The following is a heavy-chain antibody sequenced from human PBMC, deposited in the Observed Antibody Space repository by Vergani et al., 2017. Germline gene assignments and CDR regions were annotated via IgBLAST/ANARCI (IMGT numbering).Heavy chain of an antibody. CDR2: ISSSGSTI. J-gene: IGHJ5*02. V-gene: IGHV3-11*01. CDR1: GFTSSDYY. Sequence: QVQLVESGGGLVKPGGSLRLSCAASGFTSSDYYMSWIRQAPGKGLEWVSDISSSGSTIPYADPVKGRLTISRDNAKNSLYLQMNSLRAEDTAVYYCAGDYYGSRLPGGWFDPWGQGTLVTVSS. CDR3: AGDYYGSRLPGGWFDP. D-gene: IGHD3-22*01.